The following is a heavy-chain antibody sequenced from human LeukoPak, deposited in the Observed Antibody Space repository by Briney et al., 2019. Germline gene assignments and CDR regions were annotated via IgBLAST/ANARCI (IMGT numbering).Heavy chain of an antibody. D-gene: IGHD3-10*01. CDR3: ARGGRFGELSTYDY. Sequence: PSETLSLTCTVSGGSISSYYWSWIRQPPGKGLEWIGYIYHSGSTYYNPSLKSRVTISVDRSKNQFSLKLSSVTAADTAVYYCARGGRFGELSTYDYWGQGTLVTVSS. J-gene: IGHJ4*02. CDR1: GGSISSYY. CDR2: IYHSGST. V-gene: IGHV4-59*12.